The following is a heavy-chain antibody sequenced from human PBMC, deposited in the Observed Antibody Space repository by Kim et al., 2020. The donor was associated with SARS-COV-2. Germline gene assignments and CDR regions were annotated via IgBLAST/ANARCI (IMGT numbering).Heavy chain of an antibody. D-gene: IGHD2-2*01. V-gene: IGHV3-11*06. CDR1: GFTFSDYY. CDR3: ARAGRVVPAAKRSYWYFDL. CDR2: ISSSSSYT. J-gene: IGHJ2*01. Sequence: EGSLTLSCAASGFTFSDYYMSWIRQAPGKGLEWVSYISSSSSYTNYADSVKGRFTISRDNAKNSLYLQMNSPRAEDTAVYYCARAGRVVPAAKRSYWYFDLWGRGTLVTVSS.